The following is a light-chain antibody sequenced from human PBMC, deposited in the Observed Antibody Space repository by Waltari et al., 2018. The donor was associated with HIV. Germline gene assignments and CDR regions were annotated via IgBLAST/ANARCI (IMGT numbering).Light chain of an antibody. Sequence: QSVLTQPPSASGTPGQRVTISCSGSRSNIRSTRVHWYQQPPGTAPKLLIYSNNQRPSGVPDRFSGSKSGTSASLAISGLQSEDEADYYCAAWDDSLNGPVFGGGTKLTVL. J-gene: IGLJ2*01. V-gene: IGLV1-44*01. CDR1: RSNIRSTR. CDR3: AAWDDSLNGPV. CDR2: SNN.